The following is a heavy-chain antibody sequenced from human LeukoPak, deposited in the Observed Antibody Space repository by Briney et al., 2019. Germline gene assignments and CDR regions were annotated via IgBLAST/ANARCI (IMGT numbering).Heavy chain of an antibody. CDR1: GGSISSYY. Sequence: PSETLSLTYTVSGGSISSYYWSWIRQPPGKGLEWIGYIYYSGSTNYNPSLKSRVTISVDTSKNQFSLKLSSVTAADTAVYYCARDLRSYQLPTNWFDPWGQGTLVTVSS. V-gene: IGHV4-59*01. CDR2: IYYSGST. D-gene: IGHD2-2*01. CDR3: ARDLRSYQLPTNWFDP. J-gene: IGHJ5*02.